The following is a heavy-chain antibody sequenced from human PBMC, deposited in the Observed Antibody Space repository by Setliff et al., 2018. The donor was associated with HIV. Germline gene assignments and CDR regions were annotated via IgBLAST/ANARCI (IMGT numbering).Heavy chain of an antibody. CDR3: ARLLRSGYSTTWYEGGAAWWFDP. CDR2: IFHSGST. CDR1: GASFSDYY. V-gene: IGHV4-34*12. J-gene: IGHJ5*02. Sequence: SETLSLTCAVYGASFSDYYWSWNRQPPGKGLEWIGEIFHSGSTTYNPSLKSRVTISVDMSKNQFSLNLSSVTAADTAVYYCARLLRSGYSTTWYEGGAAWWFDPWGQGTLVTVSS. D-gene: IGHD6-13*01.